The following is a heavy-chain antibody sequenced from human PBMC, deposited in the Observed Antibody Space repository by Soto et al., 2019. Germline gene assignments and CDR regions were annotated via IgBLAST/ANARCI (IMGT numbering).Heavy chain of an antibody. CDR2: ISAYNGNT. J-gene: IGHJ4*02. Sequence: ASVKVSCKASGYTFTSYGISWVRQAPGQRLEWMGWISAYNGNTNYAQKLQGRVTITTDTSASTAYMELSSLISEDTAVYYCVRDYASDSGVHLDFWGQGTLVTVS. CDR3: VRDYASDSGVHLDF. V-gene: IGHV1-18*01. D-gene: IGHD3-22*01. CDR1: GYTFTSYG.